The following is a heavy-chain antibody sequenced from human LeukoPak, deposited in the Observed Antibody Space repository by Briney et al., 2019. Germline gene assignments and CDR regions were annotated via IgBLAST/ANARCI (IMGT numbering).Heavy chain of an antibody. CDR1: GYTFTGYY. CDR3: ARVVPAARRTYNWFDP. J-gene: IGHJ5*02. CDR2: INPNSGGT. Sequence: ASVKVSCKASGYTFTGYYMHWVRQAPGQGLEWMGWINPNSGGTNYAQKFQGRVTITRDTSISTAYMELSRLRSDDTAVYYCARVVPAARRTYNWFDPWGQGTLVTVSS. D-gene: IGHD2-2*01. V-gene: IGHV1-2*02.